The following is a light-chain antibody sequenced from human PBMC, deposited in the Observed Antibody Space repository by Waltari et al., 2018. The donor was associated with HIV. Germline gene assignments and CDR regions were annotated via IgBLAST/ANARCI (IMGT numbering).Light chain of an antibody. Sequence: DIQMTQSPSSLSAYVGDRVTITCRASQGVRQYVAWYPQRPGEPPKVVIYGATILQAGVEPRFSASGSGTDFSLTISSLRAEDLGIYYCQTYNGPPFAFGGGTKV. CDR3: QTYNGPPFA. V-gene: IGKV1-27*01. CDR1: QGVRQY. J-gene: IGKJ4*01. CDR2: GAT.